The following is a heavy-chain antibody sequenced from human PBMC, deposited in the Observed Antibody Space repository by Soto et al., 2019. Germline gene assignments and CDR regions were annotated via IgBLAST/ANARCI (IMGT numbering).Heavy chain of an antibody. CDR3: ARRSEENWFDP. CDR2: IYYSGST. V-gene: IGHV4-39*01. Sequence: SETLSLTCTVSGGSISSSSYYWGWIRQPPGKGLEWIGSIYYSGSTYYNPSLKSRVTISVDTSKNQFSLKLSSVTAADTAVYYCARRSEENWFDPWGQGTLVTVSS. CDR1: GGSISSSSYY. J-gene: IGHJ5*02.